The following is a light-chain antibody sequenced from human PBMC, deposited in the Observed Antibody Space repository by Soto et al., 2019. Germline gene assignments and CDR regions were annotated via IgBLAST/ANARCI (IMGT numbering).Light chain of an antibody. CDR2: AAS. V-gene: IGKV1-6*01. CDR3: LQDYNFPRT. J-gene: IGKJ1*01. Sequence: AIQMTQSPSSLSASVGDRVTITCRASQDIRSDLGWYQQKPGKAPQLLIYAASSLQGGVPSRFSGSGSGTDFTLTISSLQAEDFATCYCLQDYNFPRTFGQGTKVEIK. CDR1: QDIRSD.